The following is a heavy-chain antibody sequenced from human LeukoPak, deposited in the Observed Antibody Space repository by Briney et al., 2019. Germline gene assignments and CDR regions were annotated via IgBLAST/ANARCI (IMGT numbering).Heavy chain of an antibody. CDR2: FDPEDGET. CDR3: ATDDPRGYSGYDPLDY. V-gene: IGHV1-24*01. D-gene: IGHD5-12*01. Sequence: ASVKVSCKVSRYTLTELSMHWVRQAPGKGLEWMGGFDPEDGETIYAQKFQGRVTMTEDTSTDTAYMELSSLRSGDTAVYYCATDDPRGYSGYDPLDYWGQGTLVTVSS. CDR1: RYTLTELS. J-gene: IGHJ4*02.